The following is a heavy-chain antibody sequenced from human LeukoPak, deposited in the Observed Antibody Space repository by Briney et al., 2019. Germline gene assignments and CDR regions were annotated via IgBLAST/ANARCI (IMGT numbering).Heavy chain of an antibody. D-gene: IGHD5-18*01. J-gene: IGHJ4*02. V-gene: IGHV1-69*05. CDR2: IIPIFSTA. CDR1: GGTFSRNA. CDR3: ASPDASMVSAFDY. Sequence: SVKVSCKASGGTFSRNAMSWVRQAPGQGLEWMGGIIPIFSTANYAENFQGRVTITTDEITSTAYMELRSLRSEDTAVYYCASPDASMVSAFDYWGQGTLVTVSS.